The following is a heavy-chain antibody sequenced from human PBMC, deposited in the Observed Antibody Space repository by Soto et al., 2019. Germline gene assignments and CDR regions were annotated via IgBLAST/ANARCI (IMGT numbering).Heavy chain of an antibody. V-gene: IGHV3-30-3*01. CDR1: GFTFSSYA. Sequence: QVQLVESGGGVVQPGRSLRLSCAASGFTFSSYAMHWVRQAQGKGLEWVAVISYDGSNKYYADSVKGRFTISRDNSKNTLYLQMNSLRAEDTAVYYCARTPRGQWELPYYYYGMDVWGQGTTVTVSS. D-gene: IGHD1-26*01. CDR3: ARTPRGQWELPYYYYGMDV. CDR2: ISYDGSNK. J-gene: IGHJ6*02.